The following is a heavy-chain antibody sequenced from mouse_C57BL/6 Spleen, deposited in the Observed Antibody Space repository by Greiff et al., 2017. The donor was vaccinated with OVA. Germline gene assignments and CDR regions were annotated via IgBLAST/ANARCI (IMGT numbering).Heavy chain of an antibody. V-gene: IGHV1-55*01. CDR2: IYPGSGST. J-gene: IGHJ3*01. CDR1: GYTFTSYW. Sequence: VKLQQPGAELVKPGASVKMSCKASGYTFTSYWITWVKQRPGQGLEWIGDIYPGSGSTNYNEKFKSKATLTVDTSSSTAYMQLSSLTSEDSAVYDCARGTAQATAWFAYWGQGTLVTVSA. D-gene: IGHD3-2*02. CDR3: ARGTAQATAWFAY.